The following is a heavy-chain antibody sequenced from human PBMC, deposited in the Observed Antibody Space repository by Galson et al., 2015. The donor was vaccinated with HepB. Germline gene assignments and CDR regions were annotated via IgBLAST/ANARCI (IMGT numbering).Heavy chain of an antibody. D-gene: IGHD6-19*01. CDR1: GYSFTSYW. CDR3: ARHFPYERRYSSGWYPDY. V-gene: IGHV5-51*01. CDR2: IYPGDSDT. Sequence: QSGAEVKKPGESLKISCKGSGYSFTSYWIGWVRQMPGKGLEWMGIIYPGDSDTRYSPSFQGQVTISADKSISTAYLQWSSLKASDTAMYYCARHFPYERRYSSGWYPDYWGQGTLVTVSS. J-gene: IGHJ4*02.